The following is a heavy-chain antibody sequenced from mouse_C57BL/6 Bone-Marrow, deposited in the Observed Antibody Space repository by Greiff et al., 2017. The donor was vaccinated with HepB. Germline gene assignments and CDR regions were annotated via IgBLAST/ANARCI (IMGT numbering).Heavy chain of an antibody. CDR3: ARKRVYYFAY. Sequence: VQLQQPGAELVKPGASVKLSCKASGYTFTSYWMHWVKQRPGQGLEWIGMIHPNSGSTNYNEKFKSKATLTVDKSSSTAYMQISSLTSEDSAVYYCARKRVYYFAYWGQGTLVTVSA. D-gene: IGHD2-1*01. V-gene: IGHV1-64*01. CDR1: GYTFTSYW. CDR2: IHPNSGST. J-gene: IGHJ3*01.